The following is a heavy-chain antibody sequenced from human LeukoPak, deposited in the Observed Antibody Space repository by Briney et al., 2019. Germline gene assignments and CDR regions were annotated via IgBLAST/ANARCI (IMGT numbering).Heavy chain of an antibody. Sequence: SETLSLTCTVSGGSLSIRNYYWGWIRQPPGRGLEWIGSISYSGTYYNPSLKSRLTISVDTSKNHFSLNLRSVTAADTAVYYCARRTSNPVGAIDYWGQGTLVTVPS. V-gene: IGHV4-39*01. CDR1: GGSLSIRNYY. J-gene: IGHJ4*02. D-gene: IGHD1-26*01. CDR3: ARRTSNPVGAIDY. CDR2: ISYSGT.